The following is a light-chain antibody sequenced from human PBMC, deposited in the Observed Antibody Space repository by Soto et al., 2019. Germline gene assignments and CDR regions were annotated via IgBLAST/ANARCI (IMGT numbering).Light chain of an antibody. Sequence: DIQLTQSPSFLSASIGDRVTITCRASQGVSSYLAWYQQKPGNAPKLLIYAASTLQSGVPSRFSGSGSGTEFTLTISSLQPEDLATYYCQHLNTFPVTFGQGTRLEIK. CDR2: AAS. CDR1: QGVSSY. CDR3: QHLNTFPVT. V-gene: IGKV1-9*01. J-gene: IGKJ5*01.